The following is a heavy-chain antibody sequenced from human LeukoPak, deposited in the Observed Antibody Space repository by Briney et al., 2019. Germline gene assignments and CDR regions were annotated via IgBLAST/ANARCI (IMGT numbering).Heavy chain of an antibody. D-gene: IGHD1-1*01. CDR2: IRYDGSNK. Sequence: GRSLRLSCAASGFTFSSYGMHWVRQAPGKGLEWVAFIRYDGSNKYYADSVKGRFTISRDNSKNTLYLQMNSLRAEDTAVYYCAKDATTAAIALCDYWGQGTLVTVSS. J-gene: IGHJ4*02. CDR1: GFTFSSYG. CDR3: AKDATTAAIALCDY. V-gene: IGHV3-30*02.